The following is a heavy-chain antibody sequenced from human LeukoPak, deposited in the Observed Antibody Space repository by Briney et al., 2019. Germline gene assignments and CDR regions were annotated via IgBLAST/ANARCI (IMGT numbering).Heavy chain of an antibody. V-gene: IGHV3-30-3*01. CDR3: SREAGLYGGNSFDS. CDR1: GFTLSNFA. Sequence: PGGSLRLSCEGSGFTLSNFAMHWVRQAPGKGLEWVAVFTSVANDKYYADSVRGPFTISRDNSKNTLYLQMHSLRPDDTAVYYCSREAGLYGGNSFDSWGQGTLVTVSS. D-gene: IGHD4-23*01. J-gene: IGHJ4*02. CDR2: FTSVANDK.